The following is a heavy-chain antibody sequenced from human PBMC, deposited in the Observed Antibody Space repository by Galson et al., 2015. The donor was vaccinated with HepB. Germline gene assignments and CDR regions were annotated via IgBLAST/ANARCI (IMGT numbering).Heavy chain of an antibody. D-gene: IGHD5-18*01. CDR1: GSTFTSYY. J-gene: IGHJ4*02. V-gene: IGHV1-46*01. Sequence: SVKVSCKASGSTFTSYYMHWVRQAPGQGLEWMGIINPSGGSTSYAQKFQGRVTMTRDTSTSTVYMELSSLRSEDTAVYYCARTPTSGYSYDRLDYWGQGTLVTVSS. CDR3: ARTPTSGYSYDRLDY. CDR2: INPSGGST.